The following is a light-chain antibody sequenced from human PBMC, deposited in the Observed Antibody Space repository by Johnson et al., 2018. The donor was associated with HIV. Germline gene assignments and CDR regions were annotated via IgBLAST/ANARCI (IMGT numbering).Light chain of an antibody. J-gene: IGLJ1*01. CDR2: DNN. V-gene: IGLV1-51*01. CDR1: SSNVGSSF. Sequence: QSVLTQPPSVSAAPGQTVTISCSGSSSNVGSSFVSWYRQAPGTAPKLLIYDNNKRHSGIPDRFSGSKSGTTASLAITGLQTGDEAAYYCASWDTSLRGLYVFGTGTKVTVL. CDR3: ASWDTSLRGLYV.